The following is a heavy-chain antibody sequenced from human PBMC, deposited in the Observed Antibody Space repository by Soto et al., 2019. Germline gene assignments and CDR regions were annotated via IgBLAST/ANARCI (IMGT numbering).Heavy chain of an antibody. D-gene: IGHD3-9*01. V-gene: IGHV4-59*08. CDR2: IYYSGST. CDR1: GGSISSYY. J-gene: IGHJ4*02. CDR3: ASRYGYYFDY. Sequence: QVQLQESGPGLVKPSETLSLTCTVSGGSISSYYWSWIRQPPGKGLEWIGYIYYSGSTNYNPSLKRRATISVDTSTNQLSLKLSSVTAADTAVYYCASRYGYYFDYWGQGTLVTVSS.